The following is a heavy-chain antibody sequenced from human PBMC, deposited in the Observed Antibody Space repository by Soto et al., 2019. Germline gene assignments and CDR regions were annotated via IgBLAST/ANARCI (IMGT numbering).Heavy chain of an antibody. Sequence: GESLKISCSASGFTFSNYAMHWVRQAPGKGLEYLSTISSNGGSTYYADSVRGRFITSRDNSKSTLYLQMSGFRPDDTAVYHCVKNHESELWYGDFDYWGQGTLVTVSS. D-gene: IGHD3-10*01. CDR3: VKNHESELWYGDFDY. V-gene: IGHV3-64D*08. CDR2: ISSNGGST. J-gene: IGHJ4*02. CDR1: GFTFSNYA.